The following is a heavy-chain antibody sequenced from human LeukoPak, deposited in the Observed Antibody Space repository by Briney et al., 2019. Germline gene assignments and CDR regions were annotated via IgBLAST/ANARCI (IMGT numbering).Heavy chain of an antibody. Sequence: GGSLRLSCAASGFTFSSYAMHWVRQAPGKGLEWVAVISYDGSNKYYADSVKGRFTISGDNSKNTLYLQMNSLRAEDTAVYYCARGAFGEFQVYYFDYWGQGTLVTVSS. J-gene: IGHJ4*02. V-gene: IGHV3-30*04. CDR1: GFTFSSYA. CDR2: ISYDGSNK. CDR3: ARGAFGEFQVYYFDY. D-gene: IGHD3-10*01.